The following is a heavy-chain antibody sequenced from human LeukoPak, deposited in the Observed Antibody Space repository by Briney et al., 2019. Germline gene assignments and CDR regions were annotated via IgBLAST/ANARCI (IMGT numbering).Heavy chain of an antibody. Sequence: GGSPRLSCAASGSTFSSYEMNWVRQAPGKGLEWVSYISSSGSTIYYADSVKGRFTISRDNAKNSLYLQMNSLRAEDTAVYYCARDILGWNDVDYFDYWGQGTLVTVSS. D-gene: IGHD1-1*01. CDR3: ARDILGWNDVDYFDY. CDR1: GSTFSSYE. V-gene: IGHV3-48*03. CDR2: ISSSGSTI. J-gene: IGHJ4*02.